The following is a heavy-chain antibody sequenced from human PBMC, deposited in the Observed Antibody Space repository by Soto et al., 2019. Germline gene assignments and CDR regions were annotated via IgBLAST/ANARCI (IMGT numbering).Heavy chain of an antibody. CDR2: INADNGNT. CDR3: ARDPVVVVDATNYYYMDV. D-gene: IGHD2-15*01. J-gene: IGHJ6*03. Sequence: ASVKVSCKASGYTFTSYAMHWVRQAPGQRLEWMGWINADNGNTKYSQKFQGRVTMTRDTSTSTAYMELRSLRSDDTAVYYCARDPVVVVDATNYYYMDVWGKGTTVTVSS. CDR1: GYTFTSYA. V-gene: IGHV1-3*01.